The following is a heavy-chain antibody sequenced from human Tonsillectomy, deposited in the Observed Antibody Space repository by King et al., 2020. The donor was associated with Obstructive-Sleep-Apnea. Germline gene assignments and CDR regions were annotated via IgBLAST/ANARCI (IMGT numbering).Heavy chain of an antibody. V-gene: IGHV4-39*07. CDR1: GGSISSSSYY. CDR2: IYYSGST. D-gene: IGHD4-23*01. J-gene: IGHJ4*02. Sequence: MQLQESGPGLVKPSETLSLTCTVSGGSISSSSYYWGWIRQPPGKGLEWIGNIYYSGSTYCNQSLKSRVTISVDTSKNQFSLKLSSVTAAHTAVYYCAMVSWGYGGFDYWGQGTLVTVSS. CDR3: AMVSWGYGGFDY.